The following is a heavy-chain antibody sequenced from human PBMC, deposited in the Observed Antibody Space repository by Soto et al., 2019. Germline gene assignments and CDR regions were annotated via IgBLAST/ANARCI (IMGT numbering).Heavy chain of an antibody. J-gene: IGHJ4*02. Sequence: SGGSLRLSCAASGFIFSAFGIHRVRQAPGKGLEWVALLSHDGSNKYYADSVRGRFTISRDNSKNTVYLQMNSLRADDTAVYYCARDRDGGNYNYFDNWGQGTRVTVSS. D-gene: IGHD1-26*01. CDR2: LSHDGSNK. CDR1: GFIFSAFG. V-gene: IGHV3-30*03. CDR3: ARDRDGGNYNYFDN.